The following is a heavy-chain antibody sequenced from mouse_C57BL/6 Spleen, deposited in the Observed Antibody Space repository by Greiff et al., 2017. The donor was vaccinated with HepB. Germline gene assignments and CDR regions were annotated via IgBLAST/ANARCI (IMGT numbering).Heavy chain of an antibody. V-gene: IGHV5-17*01. D-gene: IGHD2-2*01. Sequence: EVQVVESGGGLVKPGGSLKLSCAASGFTFSDYGMHWVRQAPEKGLEWVAYISSGSSTIYYADTVKGRFTITRDNAKNTLFLQMTSLRSEDTAMYYCARGSYGYDSFYFDYWGQGTTLTVSS. CDR3: ARGSYGYDSFYFDY. J-gene: IGHJ2*01. CDR1: GFTFSDYG. CDR2: ISSGSSTI.